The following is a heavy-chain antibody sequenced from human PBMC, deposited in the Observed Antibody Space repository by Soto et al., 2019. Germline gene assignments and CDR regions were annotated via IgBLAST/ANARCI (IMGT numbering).Heavy chain of an antibody. J-gene: IGHJ4*02. CDR3: AKDYNNYWSGYYAH. Sequence: SETLSLTCAVSGGSISSGAYSWSWIPQPPGKGLEWIGYIYHSGSTYYNPSLNSRVTISVDRSKNSLYLEMDSLRADDTALYYCAKDYNNYWSGYYAHWGQGTPVTVSS. CDR2: IYHSGST. D-gene: IGHD3-3*01. V-gene: IGHV4-30-2*01. CDR1: GGSISSGAYS.